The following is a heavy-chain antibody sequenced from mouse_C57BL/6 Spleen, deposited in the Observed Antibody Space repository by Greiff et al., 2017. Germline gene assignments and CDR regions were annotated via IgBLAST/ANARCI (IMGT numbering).Heavy chain of an antibody. CDR3: ARHSRRREFAY. Sequence: DVKLVEPGGGLVQPGGSLKLSCAASGFTFTDYYMYWVRQTPEKRLEWVAYISNGGGSTNYPDTVKGRFTSSRDNAKNTLYLRMDDLKSEDTAIYYCARHSRRREFAYWGQGTLVTVSA. CDR2: ISNGGGST. J-gene: IGHJ3*01. CDR1: GFTFTDYY. V-gene: IGHV5-12*01.